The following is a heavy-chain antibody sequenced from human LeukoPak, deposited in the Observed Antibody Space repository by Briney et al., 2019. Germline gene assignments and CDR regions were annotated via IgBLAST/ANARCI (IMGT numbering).Heavy chain of an antibody. CDR2: IYYSGST. V-gene: IGHV4-59*01. J-gene: IGHJ4*02. CDR1: GGSISSYY. Sequence: SETLSLTCTVSGGSISSYYWSWIRQPPGKGLEWIGYIYYSGSTNYNPSLKSRVTISVDTSKNQFSLKLSSVTAADTAVYYCARDRSSSWYKDFDYWGQGTLVTVSS. CDR3: ARDRSSSWYKDFDY. D-gene: IGHD6-13*01.